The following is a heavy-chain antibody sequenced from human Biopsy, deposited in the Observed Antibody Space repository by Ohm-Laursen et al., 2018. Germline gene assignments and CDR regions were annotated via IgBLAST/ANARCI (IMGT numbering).Heavy chain of an antibody. CDR2: VSHSGST. V-gene: IGHV4-34*01. CDR1: GGSFSGYY. D-gene: IGHD3-16*01. CDR3: ARLTGDYIWGNWRINHDPFDI. J-gene: IGHJ3*02. Sequence: PGTLSLTCAVSGGSFSGYYWSWIRPTPGKGLEGIGEVSHSGSTNYNPTLKRRVTISVDTSKNQFSLNLSPVTAADTAVYYCARLTGDYIWGNWRINHDPFDIWDQGTSVTVSS.